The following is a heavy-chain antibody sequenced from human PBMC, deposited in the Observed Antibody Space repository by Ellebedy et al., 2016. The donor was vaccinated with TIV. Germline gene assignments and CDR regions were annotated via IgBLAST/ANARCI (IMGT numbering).Heavy chain of an antibody. Sequence: GSLRLSXAVYGGSFSGYYWSWIRQPPGKGLEWIGEINHSGSTNYNPSLKSRVTISVDTSKNQFSLKLSSVTAADTAVYYCARGQGSPPDWYFDLWGRGTLVTVSS. CDR1: GGSFSGYY. V-gene: IGHV4-34*01. J-gene: IGHJ2*01. CDR3: ARGQGSPPDWYFDL. D-gene: IGHD3-10*01. CDR2: INHSGST.